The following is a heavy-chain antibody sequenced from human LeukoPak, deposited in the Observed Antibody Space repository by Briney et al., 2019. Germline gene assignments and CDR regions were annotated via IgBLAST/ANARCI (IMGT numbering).Heavy chain of an antibody. V-gene: IGHV3-23*01. CDR2: ISGSDGSI. CDR1: GFTFSSYG. J-gene: IGHJ4*02. D-gene: IGHD3-10*01. CDR3: AKRGPPYNGPPGNYFDY. Sequence: PGGSLRLSCAASGFTFSSYGMTWVRQAPGKGLEWVSTISGSDGSIYYADSVKGRFTSSRDNSKNTLYLQMSSLRAEDTAVYYCAKRGPPYNGPPGNYFDYWGQGTLVTVSS.